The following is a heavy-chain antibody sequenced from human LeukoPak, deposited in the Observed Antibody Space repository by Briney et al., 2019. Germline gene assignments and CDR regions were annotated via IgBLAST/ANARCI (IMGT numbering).Heavy chain of an antibody. Sequence: PGGSLRLSCVASGFTFSTHSMSWVRLAPGKGLEWVSSISYSGGSTDYADSVKGGFTISRDNSKNTLYLQMNSLRAEDTAVYYCAKDSSLTGYSSGWYYYYYGMDVWGQGTTVTVSS. CDR3: AKDSSLTGYSSGWYYYYYGMDV. J-gene: IGHJ6*02. D-gene: IGHD6-19*01. V-gene: IGHV3-23*01. CDR1: GFTFSTHS. CDR2: ISYSGGST.